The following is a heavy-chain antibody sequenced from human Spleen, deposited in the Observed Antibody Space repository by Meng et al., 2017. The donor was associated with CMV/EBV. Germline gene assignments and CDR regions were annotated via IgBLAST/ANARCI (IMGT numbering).Heavy chain of an antibody. CDR3: ARDQQLIPAEYFQH. J-gene: IGHJ1*01. CDR2: ISAYNGNT. Sequence: ASGYSFTSYGISWVRQAPGQGLEWMGWISAYNGNTIYAQKFQGRVTTTTDTSTSTAYLELRSLRSDDTAVYYCARDQQLIPAEYFQHWGPGTLVTVSS. D-gene: IGHD6-13*01. V-gene: IGHV1-18*01. CDR1: GYSFTSYG.